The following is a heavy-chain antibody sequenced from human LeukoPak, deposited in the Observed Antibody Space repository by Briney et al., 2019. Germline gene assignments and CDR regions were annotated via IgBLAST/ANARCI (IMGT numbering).Heavy chain of an antibody. Sequence: SGGSLRLSCAASEFTFTTYGMHWVRQAPGKGLEWVAFIYYDGSNIYYADYVKGRFTISRDISENTLYLQMDSLRAEDTAIYYCARDWKTNSFDYWGQGTLVTVSS. D-gene: IGHD1-1*01. CDR2: IYYDGSNI. J-gene: IGHJ4*02. CDR3: ARDWKTNSFDY. V-gene: IGHV3-33*01. CDR1: EFTFTTYG.